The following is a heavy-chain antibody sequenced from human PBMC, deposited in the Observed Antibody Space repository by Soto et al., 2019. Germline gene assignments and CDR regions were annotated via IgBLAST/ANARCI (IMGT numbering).Heavy chain of an antibody. CDR1: GYTFTTYY. CDR2: IDPRAGSA. CDR3: ARAGYYDSSGYDGFDI. V-gene: IGHV1-46*01. J-gene: IGHJ3*02. D-gene: IGHD3-22*01. Sequence: QVQLVQSGAEVKKPGASVRVSCKASGYTFTTYYLHWLRQAPGQGLEWMGIIDPRAGSASHAQNCQGRVTRSRDTSTRTVYMDLRSLRCEDTAVYYCARAGYYDSSGYDGFDIWGQGTMVTVSS.